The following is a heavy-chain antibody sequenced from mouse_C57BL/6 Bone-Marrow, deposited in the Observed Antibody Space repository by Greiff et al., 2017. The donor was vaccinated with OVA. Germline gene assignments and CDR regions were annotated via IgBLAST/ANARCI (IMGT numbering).Heavy chain of an antibody. D-gene: IGHD3-1*01. J-gene: IGHJ4*01. CDR1: GFSLTSYA. CDR2: IWPGGGT. CDR3: ARPGYFIGAMDY. Sequence: QVQLKQSGPGLVAPSQSLSITCTVSGFSLTSYAISWVRQPPGKGLEWLGVIWPGGGTNYNSALKSRLSISKDNSKSQVFLKMNSLQTDDTARYYCARPGYFIGAMDYWGQGTSVTVSS. V-gene: IGHV2-9-1*01.